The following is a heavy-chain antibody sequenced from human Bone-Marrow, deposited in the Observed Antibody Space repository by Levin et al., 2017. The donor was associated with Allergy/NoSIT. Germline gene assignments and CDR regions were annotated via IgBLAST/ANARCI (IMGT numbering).Heavy chain of an antibody. J-gene: IGHJ6*04. CDR3: ARETYDLLTGPYRYFYKMDV. CDR2: ISYSGNT. V-gene: IGHV4-31*03. CDR1: GGSISSTGYY. D-gene: IGHD3-9*01. Sequence: LRLSCTVSGGSISSTGYYWTWIRQHPGKGLEWIGYISYSGNTYYKPSLRSRVNISVDTSQNQFSLNLNSMTAADTAVYYCARETYDLLTGPYRYFYKMDVWGKGTTVTVSS.